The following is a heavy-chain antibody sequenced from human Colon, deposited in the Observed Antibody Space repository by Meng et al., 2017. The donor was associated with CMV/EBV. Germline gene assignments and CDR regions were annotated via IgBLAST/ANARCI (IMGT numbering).Heavy chain of an antibody. CDR1: GSTFTCYY. Sequence: SGSTFTCYYMYWVRQRPGAGLEWVGRINTSGGGTNYPQKFQGRVTVTRATYNSTAYVYLGRLTSDATAIYFCASEVEGVSSRYLDYWGQGTLVTVSS. J-gene: IGHJ4*02. D-gene: IGHD6-13*01. V-gene: IGHV1-2*06. CDR2: INTSGGGT. CDR3: ASEVEGVSSRYLDY.